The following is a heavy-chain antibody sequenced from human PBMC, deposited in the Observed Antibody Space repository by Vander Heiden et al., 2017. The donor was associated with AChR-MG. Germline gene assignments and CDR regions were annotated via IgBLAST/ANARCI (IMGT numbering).Heavy chain of an antibody. Sequence: QLQLQESGPGLVKPSETLSLTCTVSGGSISSSSYYWGWIRQPPGKGLEWIGSIYSGGSTYYNPSLKSRVTISVDTSKNQFSLKLSSVTAADTAVYYCARRVLDNRVRNYYYYGMDVWGQGTTVTVSS. CDR1: GGSISSSSYY. D-gene: IGHD2-2*03. V-gene: IGHV4-39*01. CDR2: IYSGGST. J-gene: IGHJ6*02. CDR3: ARRVLDNRVRNYYYYGMDV.